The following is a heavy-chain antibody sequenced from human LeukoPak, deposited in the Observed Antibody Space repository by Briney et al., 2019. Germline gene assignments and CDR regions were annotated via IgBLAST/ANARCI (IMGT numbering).Heavy chain of an antibody. CDR3: ARFSRLIIDY. J-gene: IGHJ4*02. CDR2: IYPSGTT. CDR1: GGSINSGTYD. D-gene: IGHD3-10*01. V-gene: IGHV4-61*02. Sequence: SETLSLTCTVSGGSINSGTYDWRWIRQPAGKGLEWIGRIYPSGTTNYNPSLKSRVTISVDTSKNQFSLTLSSVTAADTAVYYCARFSRLIIDYWGQGTLVTVSS.